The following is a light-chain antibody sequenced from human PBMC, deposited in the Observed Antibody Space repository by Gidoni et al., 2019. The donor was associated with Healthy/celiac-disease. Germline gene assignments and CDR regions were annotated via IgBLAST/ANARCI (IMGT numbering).Light chain of an antibody. CDR1: SSNTGAGYD. CDR3: QSYDSSLSGFWV. V-gene: IGLV1-40*01. CDR2: GNS. J-gene: IGLJ3*02. Sequence: QSVLTQTPSVSGAPGQRVTISCTGSSSNTGAGYDVHWYQQLPGPAPKLLIYGNSNRPSGVPDRFSGSKSGTSASLAITGLQAEDEADYYCQSYDSSLSGFWVFGGGTKLTVL.